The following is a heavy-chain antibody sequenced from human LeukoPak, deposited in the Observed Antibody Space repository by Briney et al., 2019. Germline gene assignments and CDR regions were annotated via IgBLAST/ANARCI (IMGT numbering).Heavy chain of an antibody. J-gene: IGHJ4*02. D-gene: IGHD6-19*01. Sequence: PGGSLRLSCAASGFTFSSYSMTWVRQAPGKGLEWVSSISSSSSYIYYADSVKGRFTISRDNAKNSLYLQMNSLRAEDTAVYYCARVLRTGYSSGWYLGAFDYWGQGTLVTVSS. CDR1: GFTFSSYS. CDR3: ARVLRTGYSSGWYLGAFDY. CDR2: ISSSSSYI. V-gene: IGHV3-21*01.